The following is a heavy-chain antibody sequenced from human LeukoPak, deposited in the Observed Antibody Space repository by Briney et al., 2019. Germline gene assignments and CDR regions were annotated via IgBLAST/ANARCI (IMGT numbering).Heavy chain of an antibody. CDR2: IIPMSTTA. J-gene: IGHJ1*01. V-gene: IGHV1-69*05. D-gene: IGHD4-23*01. CDR3: ATYGGNTAEYFQH. CDR1: GGIHRITA. Sequence: SVKVSCKVSGGIHRITAITWVRQAPGQGLEWMGGIIPMSTTANYAQKFQGRVTITRDDSTSTAYMEVSSLRSEDTALYYCATYGGNTAEYFQHWGQGTLVTVSS.